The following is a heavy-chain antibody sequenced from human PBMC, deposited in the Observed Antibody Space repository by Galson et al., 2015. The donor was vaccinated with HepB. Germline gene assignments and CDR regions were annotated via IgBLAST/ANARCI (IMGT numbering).Heavy chain of an antibody. J-gene: IGHJ2*01. Sequence: SVKVSCKASGGTFSSYAVTWVRQAPGQGLEWMGGIIPIFGTTHYAQKFQGRVTITADESTSTAYMELSSLRSEDTAVYYCARGDGYNKYWYFDLWGRGTLVTVSS. CDR1: GGTFSSYA. CDR3: ARGDGYNKYWYFDL. CDR2: IIPIFGTT. V-gene: IGHV1-69*13. D-gene: IGHD5-24*01.